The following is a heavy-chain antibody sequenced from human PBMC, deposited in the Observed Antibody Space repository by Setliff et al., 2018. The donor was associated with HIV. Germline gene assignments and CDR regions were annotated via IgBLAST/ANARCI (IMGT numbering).Heavy chain of an antibody. CDR2: IIPLFGAA. J-gene: IGHJ6*03. V-gene: IGHV1-69*13. CDR1: GGTFSSYA. Sequence: SVKVSCKASGGTFSSYAISWVRQAPGQGLEWMGGIIPLFGAAKYAQKFQGRVTITADESTSTAYMELSSLTSEDTAVYYCARAYSTSYYYYYYMDVWGKGTTVTVSS. D-gene: IGHD4-4*01. CDR3: ARAYSTSYYYYYYMDV.